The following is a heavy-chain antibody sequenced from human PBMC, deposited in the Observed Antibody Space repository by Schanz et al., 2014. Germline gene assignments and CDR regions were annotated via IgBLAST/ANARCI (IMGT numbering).Heavy chain of an antibody. J-gene: IGHJ2*01. CDR2: INPNSGDT. CDR3: ARLSVAGRPHVNYWYFEL. V-gene: IGHV1-2*04. Sequence: QVQLVQSGAEVKKPGASVKVSCKASGYTFTSYGISWVRQAPGQGLEWMGWINPNSGDTNYAQKFQGWVTMTRDTSISTAYMEVSRLKSDDTAVYYCARLSVAGRPHVNYWYFELWGGGPLVTVAS. CDR1: GYTFTSYG. D-gene: IGHD6-19*01.